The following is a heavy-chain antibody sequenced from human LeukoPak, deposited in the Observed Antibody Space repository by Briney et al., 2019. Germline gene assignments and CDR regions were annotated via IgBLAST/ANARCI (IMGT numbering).Heavy chain of an antibody. D-gene: IGHD4-17*01. CDR1: GGSFSGYY. V-gene: IGHV4-34*01. CDR3: ARGMTTIYYYYYGMDV. Sequence: SETLSLTCAVYGGSFSGYYWSWIRQPPGKGLEWIGEINHSGSTNYNPSLKSRVTMSVDTSKNQFSLKLSSVTAADTAVYYCARGMTTIYYYYYGMDVWGQGTTVTVSS. CDR2: INHSGST. J-gene: IGHJ6*02.